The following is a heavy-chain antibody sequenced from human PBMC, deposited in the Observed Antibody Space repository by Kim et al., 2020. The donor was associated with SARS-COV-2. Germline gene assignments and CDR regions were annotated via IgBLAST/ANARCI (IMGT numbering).Heavy chain of an antibody. CDR3: ARRVVDIVATISDPYYYYCGMDV. CDR1: GGSISSSSYY. CDR2: IYYSGST. V-gene: IGHV4-39*01. Sequence: SETLSLTCTVSGGSISSSSYYWGWIRQPPGKGLEWIGSIYYSGSTYYNPSLKSRVTISVDTSKNQFSLKLSSVTAADTAVYYCARRVVDIVATISDPYYYYCGMDVWGQGTTVTVSS. D-gene: IGHD5-12*01. J-gene: IGHJ6*02.